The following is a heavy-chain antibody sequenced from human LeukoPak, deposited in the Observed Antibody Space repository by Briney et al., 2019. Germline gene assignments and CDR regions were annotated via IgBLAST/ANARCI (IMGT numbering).Heavy chain of an antibody. D-gene: IGHD5-18*01. V-gene: IGHV4-4*07. CDR1: GGSISCYY. CDR2: IYTSGST. J-gene: IGHJ6*02. CDR3: ARDRKYSYGYYGMDV. Sequence: SSETLSLTCTAAGGSISCYYWSWIRLPAEKGLEWIGRIYTSGSTNYNPSLKSRVTISVDTSKNQFSLKLSSVTAADTAVYYCARDRKYSYGYYGMDVWGQGTTVTVSS.